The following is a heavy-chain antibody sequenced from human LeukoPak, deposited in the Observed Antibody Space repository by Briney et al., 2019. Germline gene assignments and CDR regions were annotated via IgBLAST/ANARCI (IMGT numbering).Heavy chain of an antibody. CDR1: GFAFGTYA. V-gene: IGHV3-23*01. CDR2: ISANGQAT. D-gene: IGHD3-10*01. J-gene: IGHJ4*02. CDR3: ARDPYNTILYRLAY. Sequence: PGGSLRLSCAGSGFAFGTYAMSWVRQAPGVGLEWVSSISANGQATYYADSVEGRFTISRDNSKNTLYLQLNSLRAEDTATYCARDPYNTILYRLAYWGQGTLVTVSS.